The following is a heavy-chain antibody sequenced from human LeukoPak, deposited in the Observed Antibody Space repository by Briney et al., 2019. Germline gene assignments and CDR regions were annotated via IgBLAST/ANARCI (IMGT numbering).Heavy chain of an antibody. CDR2: INRNGGST. CDR3: ARGYDHGPIDM. Sequence: PGGSLRLSCEASGATFCDYGMSRVRQARGKGLEWVSGINRNGGSTGYADSVKGRFTISRDNVKNSLYLQMNSLRAEDTALYFCARGYDHGPIDMWGQGTMVTVSS. CDR1: GATFCDYG. J-gene: IGHJ3*02. V-gene: IGHV3-20*04. D-gene: IGHD3-16*01.